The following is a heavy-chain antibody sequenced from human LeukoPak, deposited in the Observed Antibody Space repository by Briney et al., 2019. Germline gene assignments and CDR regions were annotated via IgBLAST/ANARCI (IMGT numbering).Heavy chain of an antibody. CDR1: GGSISSSSYY. D-gene: IGHD2-2*01. V-gene: IGHV4-39*07. Sequence: PSETLSLTCTVSGGSISSSSYYWGWIRQPPGKGLEWIGSIYYSGSTYYNPSLKSRVTISVDTSKNQFSLKLSSVTAADTAVYYCARVGYCSSTSCGYNWFDPWGQGTLVTVSS. CDR3: ARVGYCSSTSCGYNWFDP. J-gene: IGHJ5*02. CDR2: IYYSGST.